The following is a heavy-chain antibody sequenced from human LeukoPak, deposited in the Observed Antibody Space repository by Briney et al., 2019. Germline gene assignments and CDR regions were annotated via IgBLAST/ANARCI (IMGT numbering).Heavy chain of an antibody. CDR1: GFTFSSYW. Sequence: GGSLRLSCAASGFTFSSYWMSWVRQAPGKGLEWVANIKQHGSEKYYVDSVKGRFTISRDNAKNSLYLQMNSLRAEDTAVYYCAKDLGDSGPTPDSDYWGQGTLVTVSS. V-gene: IGHV3-7*01. CDR3: AKDLGDSGPTPDSDY. D-gene: IGHD1-26*01. CDR2: IKQHGSEK. J-gene: IGHJ4*02.